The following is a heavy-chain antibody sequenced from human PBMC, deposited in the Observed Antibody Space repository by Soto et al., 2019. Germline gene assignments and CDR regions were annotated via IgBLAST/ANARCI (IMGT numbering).Heavy chain of an antibody. CDR3: ASTEDFFDD. Sequence: QVQLQESGPGLVKPSQTLSLTCSVSGVSLTSGTYYWSWIRQHPGKGLEWIGYIFYSGSTDYNPSLKSRVNISVDTSKNQFSLKLSSVTAADTAVYYCASTEDFFDDWGQGTLVTVSS. CDR2: IFYSGST. V-gene: IGHV4-31*03. CDR1: GVSLTSGTYY. J-gene: IGHJ4*02.